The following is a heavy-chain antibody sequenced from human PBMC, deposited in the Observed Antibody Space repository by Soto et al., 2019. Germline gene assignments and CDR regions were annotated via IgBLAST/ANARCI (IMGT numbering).Heavy chain of an antibody. J-gene: IGHJ6*03. CDR3: ARGLGYYYYYYMDV. Sequence: PGGSLRLSCATSGFTFSSYAMNWVRRAPGKGLEWVSSVTGNGAKTYYADSVKGRFTISRDNAKNSLYLQMNSLRAEDTAVYYCARGLGYYYYYYMDVWGKGTTVTVSS. D-gene: IGHD3-16*01. V-gene: IGHV3-21*01. CDR1: GFTFSSYA. CDR2: VTGNGAKT.